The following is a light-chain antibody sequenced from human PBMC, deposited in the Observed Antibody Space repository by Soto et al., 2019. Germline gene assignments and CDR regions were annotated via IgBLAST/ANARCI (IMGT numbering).Light chain of an antibody. Sequence: EIVLTQSPGTLSLSPGERATLSCRASQSVSSSYVAWYQQKPGQAPMLLIYGASSRATGIPDRFSGSGSGTDLTLTISRLEPEDFAVYYCQQYGSSHTFGQGTKLEI. J-gene: IGKJ2*01. CDR2: GAS. CDR3: QQYGSSHT. V-gene: IGKV3-20*01. CDR1: QSVSSSY.